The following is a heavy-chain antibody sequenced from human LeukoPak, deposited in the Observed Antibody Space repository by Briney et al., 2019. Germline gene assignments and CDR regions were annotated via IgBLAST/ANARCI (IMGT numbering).Heavy chain of an antibody. D-gene: IGHD3-9*01. J-gene: IGHJ4*02. CDR3: ARGQRYFDWF. CDR2: ISSSSSYI. Sequence: PGGSLRLSCTASGFTFSSYSMNWVRQAPGKGLEWVSSISSSSSYIYYADSVKGRFTISRDNAKNSLYMQMNSLRAEDTAVYYCARGQRYFDWFGGQGTLVTVSS. CDR1: GFTFSSYS. V-gene: IGHV3-21*01.